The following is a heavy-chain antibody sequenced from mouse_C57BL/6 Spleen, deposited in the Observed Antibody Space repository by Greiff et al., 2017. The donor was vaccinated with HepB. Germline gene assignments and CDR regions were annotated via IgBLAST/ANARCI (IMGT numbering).Heavy chain of an antibody. CDR1: GYTFISYW. J-gene: IGHJ4*01. Sequence: QVQLQQPGAELVKPGASVKLSCKASGYTFISYWMHWVKQRPGQGLEWIGMIHPNSGSTNYNEKFKSKATLTVDKSSSTAYMQLSSLTSEDSAVYYCASRGVVAFYAMDYWGQGTSVTVSS. V-gene: IGHV1-64*01. CDR3: ASRGVVAFYAMDY. CDR2: IHPNSGST. D-gene: IGHD1-1*01.